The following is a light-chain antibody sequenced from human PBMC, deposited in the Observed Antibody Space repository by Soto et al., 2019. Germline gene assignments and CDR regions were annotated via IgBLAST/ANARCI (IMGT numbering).Light chain of an antibody. Sequence: DIQMTQSPSTLSASVGDRVTITCRASQSISSWLPWYQQKPGKAPKLLVYDASSLESGVPSRFSGSGSGTEFTLTISSLQPDDFATYYCQQYSSYTYTFGQGTKLEIK. CDR1: QSISSW. CDR3: QQYSSYTYT. V-gene: IGKV1-5*01. CDR2: DAS. J-gene: IGKJ2*01.